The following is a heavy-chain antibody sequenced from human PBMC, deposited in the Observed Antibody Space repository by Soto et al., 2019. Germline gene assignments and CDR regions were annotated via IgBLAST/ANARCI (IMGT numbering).Heavy chain of an antibody. CDR1: GFTFSSYA. V-gene: IGHV3-23*01. D-gene: IGHD6-13*01. CDR2: ISGSGGST. Sequence: EVQLLESGGGLVQPGGSLRLSCAASGFTFSSYAMSWVRQAPGKGLEWVSAISGSGGSTYYADSVKGRFTISRDNSKNTLYLQMNSLRAEDTAVYYCARDRCSSSCRLFWFDPWGQGTLVTVSS. CDR3: ARDRCSSSCRLFWFDP. J-gene: IGHJ5*02.